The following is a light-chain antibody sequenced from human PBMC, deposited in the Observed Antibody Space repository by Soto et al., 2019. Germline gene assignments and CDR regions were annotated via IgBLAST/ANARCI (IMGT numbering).Light chain of an antibody. CDR1: QSVSNNY. CDR2: GPS. J-gene: IGKJ1*01. CDR3: QQYGSSPRT. Sequence: EIVLTHSPGTLSLSPGERATLSCRASQSVSNNYLAWYQQKPGQAPRLLIYGPSSRATGIPDRFSGSGSGTDFTLTISRLEPEDFAVYYCQQYGSSPRTFGQGTKVDIK. V-gene: IGKV3-20*01.